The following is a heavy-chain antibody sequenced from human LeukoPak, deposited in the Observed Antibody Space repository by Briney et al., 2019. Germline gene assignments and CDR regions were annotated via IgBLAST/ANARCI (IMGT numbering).Heavy chain of an antibody. D-gene: IGHD6-13*01. V-gene: IGHV3-23*01. CDR1: GFTFSSYG. CDR3: AKEGGSSWYSYYYYMDV. CDR2: ISGSGGST. J-gene: IGHJ6*03. Sequence: GGSLRLPCAASGFTFSSYGMSWVRQAPGKGLEWVAAISGSGGSTYYADSVKGRFTISRDNSKNTLCLQMNSLRAEDTAVYYCAKEGGSSWYSYYYYMDVWGKGTTVTVSS.